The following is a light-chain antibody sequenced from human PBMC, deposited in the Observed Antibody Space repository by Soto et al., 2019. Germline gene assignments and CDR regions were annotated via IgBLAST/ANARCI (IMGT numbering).Light chain of an antibody. CDR2: AAS. V-gene: IGKV1-39*01. CDR3: QQSYKILT. Sequence: DIHLTQSPASLSAYVGDRVTITCRASDNIGSNLNWYQHQTGTAPKLLIYAASSLQGGVPSRFSGSGYGTQFTLTISGLQTEDFATYYCQQSYKILTFGGGTKVDIK. J-gene: IGKJ4*01. CDR1: DNIGSN.